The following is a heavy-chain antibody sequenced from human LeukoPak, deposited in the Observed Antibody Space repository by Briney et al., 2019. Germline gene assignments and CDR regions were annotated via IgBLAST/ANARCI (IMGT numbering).Heavy chain of an antibody. J-gene: IGHJ4*02. CDR1: GFTFNNYA. CDR3: ARVVRGVILG. CDR2: ISGSGGAT. Sequence: PGRSLRLSCAASGFTFNNYAMSWVRQTPGKGLEWVSAISGSGGATYYADSVKGRFTISRDNSKNTLCLQMNSLRAEDTAVYYCARVVRGVILGWGRGTLVTVSS. D-gene: IGHD3-10*01. V-gene: IGHV3-23*01.